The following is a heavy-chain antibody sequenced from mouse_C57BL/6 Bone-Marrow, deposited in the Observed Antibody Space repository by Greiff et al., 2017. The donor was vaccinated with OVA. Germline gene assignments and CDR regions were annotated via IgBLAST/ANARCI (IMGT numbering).Heavy chain of an antibody. Sequence: QVQLKQSGAELVKPGASVKMSCKASGYTFTSYWITWVKQRPGQGLEWIGDIYPGSGSTNYNEKFKSKATLTVDTSSSTAYMQLSSLTSEDSAVYYCASYDYDDAMDYWGQGTSVTVSS. V-gene: IGHV1-55*01. CDR2: IYPGSGST. CDR1: GYTFTSYW. D-gene: IGHD2-4*01. CDR3: ASYDYDDAMDY. J-gene: IGHJ4*01.